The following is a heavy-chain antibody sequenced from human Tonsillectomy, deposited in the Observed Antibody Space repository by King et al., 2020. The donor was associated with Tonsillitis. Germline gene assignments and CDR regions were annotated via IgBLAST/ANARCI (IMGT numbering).Heavy chain of an antibody. Sequence: VQLQESGPGLVKPSQTLSLTCTVSGGSISSGDYYWSWIRQPPGKGLGWIGYTFYSGSTYYNPSLKSRVTISVDTSKNQFSLNLSSVTAADTAGFYCAVYYDSTGYYYVHWFDPWGQGTLVTVSS. CDR1: GGSISSGDYY. V-gene: IGHV4-30-4*01. J-gene: IGHJ5*02. CDR2: TFYSGST. D-gene: IGHD3-22*01. CDR3: AVYYDSTGYYYVHWFDP.